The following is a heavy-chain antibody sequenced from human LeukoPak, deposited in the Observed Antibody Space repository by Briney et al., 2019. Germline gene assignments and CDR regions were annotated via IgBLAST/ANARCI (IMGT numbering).Heavy chain of an antibody. D-gene: IGHD3-3*01. J-gene: IGHJ4*02. CDR2: INRDGGEK. Sequence: QPGGSLRLSCVVSGFTLSSRWMMWVRQAPGEGLEWMTNINRDGGEKNYVDSVKGRFTITRDNAENSLYLQMNGLKVEDSAIYYCATYDSWSGYNIAYWGQGTLVTVSS. CDR1: GFTLSSRW. CDR3: ATYDSWSGYNIAY. V-gene: IGHV3-7*03.